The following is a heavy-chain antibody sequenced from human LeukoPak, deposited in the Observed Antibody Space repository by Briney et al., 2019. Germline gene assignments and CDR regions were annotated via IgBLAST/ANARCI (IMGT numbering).Heavy chain of an antibody. V-gene: IGHV4-59*08. Sequence: SETLSLTCTVSGDSISNYYWSWIRQPPGKGLEWIGYIYYSGSINYNPSLKSRVTISVDTSKNQLSLKVSSVTAADTAVYYCARHTKLGGDFDYWGQGTLVTVSS. J-gene: IGHJ4*02. CDR2: IYYSGSI. D-gene: IGHD3-3*01. CDR3: ARHTKLGGDFDY. CDR1: GDSISNYY.